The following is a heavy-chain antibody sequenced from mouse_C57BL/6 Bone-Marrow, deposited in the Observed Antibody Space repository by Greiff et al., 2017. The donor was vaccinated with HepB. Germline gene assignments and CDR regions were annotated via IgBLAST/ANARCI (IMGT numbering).Heavy chain of an antibody. J-gene: IGHJ2*01. Sequence: VQLQQSGAELVRPGASVKLSCTASGFNIKDDYMHWVKQRPEQGLEWIGWIDPENGDTEYASKFQGKATITADTSSNTAYLQISSLTSEDTAVYYCTTDYYGSSYGYWGQGTTLTVSS. D-gene: IGHD1-1*01. V-gene: IGHV14-4*01. CDR3: TTDYYGSSYGY. CDR2: IDPENGDT. CDR1: GFNIKDDY.